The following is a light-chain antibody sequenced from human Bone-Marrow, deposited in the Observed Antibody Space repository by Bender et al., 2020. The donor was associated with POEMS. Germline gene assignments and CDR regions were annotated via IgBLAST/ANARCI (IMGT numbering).Light chain of an antibody. J-gene: IGLJ2*01. V-gene: IGLV1-44*01. Sequence: QSVLTQPPSASGTPGQSVIISCSGTDSNFGGNNVNWYQHLPGTAPRLVVYSNYQRPSGIPERFSGSNAGNTATLAISGTQAMDEADYYCQAWDRSTAVFGGGTKLTVL. CDR1: DSNFGGNN. CDR2: SNY. CDR3: QAWDRSTAV.